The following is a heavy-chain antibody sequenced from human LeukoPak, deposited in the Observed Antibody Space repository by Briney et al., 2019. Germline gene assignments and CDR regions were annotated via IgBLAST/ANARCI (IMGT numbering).Heavy chain of an antibody. V-gene: IGHV3-23*01. D-gene: IGHD3-10*01. Sequence: GGPLRLSCGVSGFTFSSYAVSWVRQAPGKGLEWVSLISAISGISYYADSVKGRFTISRDNANNTLYLQMNSLRAEDTAVCYCAKVKSAMVPIFDYWGQGTQVTVSS. CDR2: ISAISGIS. CDR3: AKVKSAMVPIFDY. CDR1: GFTFSSYA. J-gene: IGHJ4*02.